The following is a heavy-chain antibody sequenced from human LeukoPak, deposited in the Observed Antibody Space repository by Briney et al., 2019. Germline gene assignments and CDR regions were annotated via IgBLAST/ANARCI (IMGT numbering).Heavy chain of an antibody. CDR2: IYYSGST. CDR1: GGSISDYY. J-gene: IGHJ4*02. Sequence: SETLSLTCTVSGGSISDYYWSWIRQPPGKGLEWIGYIYYSGSTNYNPSLKSRVTISVDTSKNQFSLKLSSVTAADTAVYYCAREGNYYGSGSYYYWGQGTLVTVSS. CDR3: AREGNYYGSGSYYY. D-gene: IGHD3-10*01. V-gene: IGHV4-59*01.